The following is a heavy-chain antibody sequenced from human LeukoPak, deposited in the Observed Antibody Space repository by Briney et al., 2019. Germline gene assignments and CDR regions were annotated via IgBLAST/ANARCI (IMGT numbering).Heavy chain of an antibody. D-gene: IGHD5-24*01. CDR3: ARGAGSTISDDAFDM. CDR2: IYYSASP. J-gene: IGHJ3*02. Sequence: SETLSLTCTVSGGSISSCSYYWGWIRQPPGKGLEWIGCIYYSASPYYHPSLKTRAPIPVHTPKNQFSLKLSSVTATDPAVYYCARGAGSTISDDAFDMCGQGTMVTVSS. V-gene: IGHV4-39*07. CDR1: GGSISSCSYY.